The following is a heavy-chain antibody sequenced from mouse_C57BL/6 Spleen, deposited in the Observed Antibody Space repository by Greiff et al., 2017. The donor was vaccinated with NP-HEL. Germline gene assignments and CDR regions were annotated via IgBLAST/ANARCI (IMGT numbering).Heavy chain of an antibody. CDR1: GYTFTSYW. Sequence: VQLQQSGAELVKPGASVKLSCKASGYTFTSYWMHWVKQRPGQGLEWIGMIHPNSGSTNYNEKFKSKATLTVDKSSSTAYMQLSSLTSEDSAVYYCAELGGYAMDYWGQGTSVTVSS. J-gene: IGHJ4*01. CDR2: IHPNSGST. CDR3: AELGGYAMDY. D-gene: IGHD4-1*01. V-gene: IGHV1-64*01.